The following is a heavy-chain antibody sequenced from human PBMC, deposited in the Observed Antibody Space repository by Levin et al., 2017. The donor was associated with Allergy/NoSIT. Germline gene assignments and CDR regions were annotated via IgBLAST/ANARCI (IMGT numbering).Heavy chain of an antibody. J-gene: IGHJ4*02. CDR1: GFTFSRRW. V-gene: IGHV3-74*01. D-gene: IGHD2-2*01. Sequence: GGSLRLSCAASGFTFSRRWMHWVRQAPGKGLEWVSQINNDGSSTNYADSVKGRFTISRENARNKLFLQISNRRAEDTAVYYCARGDCSATSCLGYWGQGTLVTVSS. CDR2: INNDGSST. CDR3: ARGDCSATSCLGY.